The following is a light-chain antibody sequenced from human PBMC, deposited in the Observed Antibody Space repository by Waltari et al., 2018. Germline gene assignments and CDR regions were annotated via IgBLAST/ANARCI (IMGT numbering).Light chain of an antibody. Sequence: QSALTQPAPVSGSPGQSITISCTGFHSNVGSYTLVSWYQKHPGKAPQRLNYEGNRRPAGVSNRSSGSKSDNTASLTLSGLQAEDEADYYCCSNVGSSVFFGGGTKLTVL. V-gene: IGLV2-23*03. CDR1: HSNVGSYTL. J-gene: IGLJ2*01. CDR2: EGN. CDR3: CSNVGSSVF.